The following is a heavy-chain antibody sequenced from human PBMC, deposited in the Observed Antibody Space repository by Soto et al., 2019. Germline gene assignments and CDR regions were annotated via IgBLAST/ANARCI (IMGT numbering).Heavy chain of an antibody. CDR2: INAGNGNT. D-gene: IGHD2-2*01. CDR3: ARVSCSSTSCYAGWFDP. CDR1: GYTFTSYA. Sequence: ASVKVSCKASGYTFTSYAMHWVRQAPGQRLEWMGWINAGNGNTKYSQKFQGRVTITRDTSASTAYMELSSLRSEDTAVYYCARVSCSSTSCYAGWFDPWGQGTLVTVS. J-gene: IGHJ5*02. V-gene: IGHV1-3*01.